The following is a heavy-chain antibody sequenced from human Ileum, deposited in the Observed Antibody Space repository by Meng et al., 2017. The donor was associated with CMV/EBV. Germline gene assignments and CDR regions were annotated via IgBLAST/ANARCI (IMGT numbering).Heavy chain of an antibody. CDR2: IPNSAST. V-gene: IGHV4-34*01. CDR1: ARPLSGSY. Sequence: LSLSCAVNARPLSGSYLNWIRQSPVTGLEWIAEIPNSASTDYTPSLKSRFTISVESSKNQFSLRLTSVTAADTAIYYCALIKYTYVDYWGQGTLVTVSS. D-gene: IGHD2-2*02. CDR3: ALIKYTYVDY. J-gene: IGHJ4*02.